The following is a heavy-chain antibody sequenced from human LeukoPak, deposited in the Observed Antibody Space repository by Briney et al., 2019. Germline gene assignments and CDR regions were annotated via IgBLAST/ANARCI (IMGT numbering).Heavy chain of an antibody. CDR1: GYTFTGYY. CDR3: ARESERPYGDYESNWFDP. D-gene: IGHD4-17*01. CDR2: INPNSGGT. J-gene: IGHJ5*02. Sequence: ASVKVSCKASGYTFTGYYMHWVRQAPGQGLEWMGWINPNSGGTNYAQKFQGRVTMTRDMSTSTVYMELSSLRSEDTAVYYCARESERPYGDYESNWFDPWGQGTLVTVSS. V-gene: IGHV1-2*02.